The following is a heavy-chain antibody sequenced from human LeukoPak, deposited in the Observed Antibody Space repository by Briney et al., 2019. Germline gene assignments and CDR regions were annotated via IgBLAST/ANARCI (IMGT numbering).Heavy chain of an antibody. D-gene: IGHD1-26*01. Sequence: GGSLRLSCGASGFVSDDYDMHWVRQAPGKGLEWVAFIRSDGYHTYYTDSVKGRFIITRDNFKNTLYLQMNSLRLEDMAVYYCAKPSGSGVDYWGRGTRVTVSS. J-gene: IGHJ4*02. V-gene: IGHV3-30*02. CDR2: IRSDGYHT. CDR1: GFVSDDYD. CDR3: AKPSGSGVDY.